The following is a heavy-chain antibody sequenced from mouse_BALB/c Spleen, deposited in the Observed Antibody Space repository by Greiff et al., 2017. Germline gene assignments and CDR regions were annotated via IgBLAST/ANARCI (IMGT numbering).Heavy chain of an antibody. V-gene: IGHV14-3*02. CDR3: ARSYGNYGRFAY. J-gene: IGHJ3*01. D-gene: IGHD2-1*01. CDR2: IDPANGNT. Sequence: VQLKQSGAELVKPGASVKLSCTASGFNIKDTYMHWVKQRPEQGLEWIGRIDPANGNTKYDPKFQGKATITADTSSNTAYLQLSSLTSEDTAVYYCARSYGNYGRFAYWGQGTLVTVSA. CDR1: GFNIKDTY.